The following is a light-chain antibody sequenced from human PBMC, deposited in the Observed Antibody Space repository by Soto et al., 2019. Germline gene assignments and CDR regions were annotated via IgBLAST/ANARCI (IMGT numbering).Light chain of an antibody. CDR1: QPISNY. CDR3: QQTHAVPLT. J-gene: IGKJ5*01. V-gene: IGKV1-39*01. Sequence: DVQMTQSPSSLSASVGDRFTTTCRASQPISNYLNWYQQRAGEAPKVLIFGASSLQTGVPSKFSGSGYGTDFTLIINNLHPDDFATYYCQQTHAVPLTFGQGTRRRL. CDR2: GAS.